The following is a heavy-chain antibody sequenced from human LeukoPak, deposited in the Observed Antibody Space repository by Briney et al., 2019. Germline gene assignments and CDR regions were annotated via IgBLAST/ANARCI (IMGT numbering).Heavy chain of an antibody. J-gene: IGHJ4*02. D-gene: IGHD2-2*01. Sequence: ASVKVSCKASGYTFTSYGMSWVRQAPGQGLEWMGWISAYNGNTNYAQKLQGRVTMTTDTSTSTAYMELRSLRSDDTAVYYCARDSPHLIVPAAMPDEKGEGGGFDYWGQGTLVTVSS. V-gene: IGHV1-18*01. CDR2: ISAYNGNT. CDR3: ARDSPHLIVPAAMPDEKGEGGGFDY. CDR1: GYTFTSYG.